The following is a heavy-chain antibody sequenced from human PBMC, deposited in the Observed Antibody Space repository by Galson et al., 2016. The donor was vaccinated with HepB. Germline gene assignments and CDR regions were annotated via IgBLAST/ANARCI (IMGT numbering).Heavy chain of an antibody. J-gene: IGHJ3*02. CDR2: IHGGVTT. CDR3: ARPHSSAYRNAFDI. Sequence: SLRLSCAASGFTVSYNFMSWVRQAPGKGLEWVSVIHGGVTTSYYADSVEGRFTISRDTSKNTLYLQMSSLSADETAVYYCARPHSSAYRNAFDIWRQGTMVTVSS. V-gene: IGHV3-66*02. D-gene: IGHD3-22*01. CDR1: GFTVSYNF.